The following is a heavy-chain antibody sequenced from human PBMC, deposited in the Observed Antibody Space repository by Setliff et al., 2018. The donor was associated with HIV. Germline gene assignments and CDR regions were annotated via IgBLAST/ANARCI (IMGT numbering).Heavy chain of an antibody. CDR2: IYFSGST. J-gene: IGHJ4*02. CDR3: ARLSGDYYYFDY. D-gene: IGHD2-21*02. Sequence: PSETLSLTCSVTGGSIRSYYWSWIRQSPGKGLEWIGYIYFSGSTSYNPSLKSRLTISVDTSKNQFSLKLSSVTAADTAVYYCARLSGDYYYFDYWGQGTLVTVSS. V-gene: IGHV4-59*08. CDR1: GGSIRSYY.